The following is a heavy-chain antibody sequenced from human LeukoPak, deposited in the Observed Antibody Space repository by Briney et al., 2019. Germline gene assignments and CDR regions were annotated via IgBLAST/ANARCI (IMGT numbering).Heavy chain of an antibody. J-gene: IGHJ3*02. CDR2: ISTSGSTI. CDR1: GFTFSNYE. D-gene: IGHD6-19*01. CDR3: ARDSGSGTTPGESAFDI. Sequence: QPGGSLRLSCTASGFTFSNYELNWVRQAPGKGLEWVSYISTSGSTIDYADSVKGRFTISRDNAKNSLYVQMNSLRAEDTAIYYCARDSGSGTTPGESAFDIWGQGTMVSVSS. V-gene: IGHV3-48*03.